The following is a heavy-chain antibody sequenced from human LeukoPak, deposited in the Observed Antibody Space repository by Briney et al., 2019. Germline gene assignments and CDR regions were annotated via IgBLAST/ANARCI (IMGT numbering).Heavy chain of an antibody. CDR1: GGSISSYY. CDR2: IYYSGST. Sequence: NPSETLSLTCTVSGGSISSYYWSWIRQPPGKGLEWIGYIYYSGSTNYNPSLKSRVTISVDTSKNQFSLKLSSVTAADTAVYYCAREKKWFGELLVDYWGQGTLVTASS. CDR3: AREKKWFGELLVDY. J-gene: IGHJ4*02. D-gene: IGHD3-10*01. V-gene: IGHV4-59*01.